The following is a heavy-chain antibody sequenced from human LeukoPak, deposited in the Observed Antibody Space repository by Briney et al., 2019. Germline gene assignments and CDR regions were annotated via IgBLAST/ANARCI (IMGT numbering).Heavy chain of an antibody. CDR2: ISYDGSNK. J-gene: IGHJ5*02. CDR3: ARGGFEQLAH. D-gene: IGHD6-13*01. V-gene: IGHV3-30-3*01. Sequence: GRSLRLSCAASGFTFSSYAMHWVRQAPGEGLEWVAVISYDGSNKYYADSVKGRFTISRDNSKNTLYLQMNSLRAEDTAVYYCARGGFEQLAHWGQGTLVTVSS. CDR1: GFTFSSYA.